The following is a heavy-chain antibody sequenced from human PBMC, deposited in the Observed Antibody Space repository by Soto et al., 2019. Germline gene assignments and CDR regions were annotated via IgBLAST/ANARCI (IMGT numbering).Heavy chain of an antibody. CDR1: GGSISSGGYS. V-gene: IGHV4-30-2*01. CDR3: ARGNSSGWPAFDY. Sequence: QLQLQESGSGLVKPSQTLSITCAVSGGSISSGGYSWSWIRQPPGKGLEWIGYIYHSGSTYYNPSLKSRVTISVDRSKNQFSLKLSSVTAADTAVYYCARGNSSGWPAFDYWGQGTLVTVSS. CDR2: IYHSGST. J-gene: IGHJ4*02. D-gene: IGHD6-19*01.